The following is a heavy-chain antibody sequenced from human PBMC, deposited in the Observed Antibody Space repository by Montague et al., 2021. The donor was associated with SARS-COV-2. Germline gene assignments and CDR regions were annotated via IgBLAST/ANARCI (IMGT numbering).Heavy chain of an antibody. D-gene: IGHD3-10*01. CDR2: IYSGGSST. Sequence: SMRFSCAASGFAFSSYAMSWVRQAPGKGLEWVSVIYSGGSSTYYADSVKGRFTISKDNSKNTLYLQMNSLRVEDTAVYYCAKGGMVRGNGYYYYGMDVWGQGTTVTVSS. CDR1: GFAFSSYA. V-gene: IGHV3-23*03. CDR3: AKGGMVRGNGYYYYGMDV. J-gene: IGHJ6*02.